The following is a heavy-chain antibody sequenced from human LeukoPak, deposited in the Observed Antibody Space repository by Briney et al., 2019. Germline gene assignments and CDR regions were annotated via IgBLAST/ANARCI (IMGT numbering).Heavy chain of an antibody. Sequence: SETLSLTCAVYGESLSGFYWSWIRQSPGKGLEWIGEINHSGSTNYNPSLKSRVTMSVDTSKSQFSLKLNFVTAADTAVYYCARGYCSSTSCSAGYYYGMDVWGQGTTVTVSS. J-gene: IGHJ6*02. D-gene: IGHD2-2*01. CDR3: ARGYCSSTSCSAGYYYGMDV. CDR1: GESLSGFY. CDR2: INHSGST. V-gene: IGHV4-34*01.